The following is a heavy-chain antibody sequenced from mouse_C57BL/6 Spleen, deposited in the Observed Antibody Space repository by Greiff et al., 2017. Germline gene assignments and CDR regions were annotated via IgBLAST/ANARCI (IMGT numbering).Heavy chain of an antibody. J-gene: IGHJ4*01. CDR2: ISSGSSTI. CDR1: GFTFSDYG. V-gene: IGHV5-17*01. Sequence: DVKLVESGGGLVKPGGSLKLSCAASGFTFSDYGMHWVRQAPEKGLEWVAYISSGSSTIYYADTVKGRFTISRDNAKNTLFLQMTSLRSEDTAMYYCARNYYGNYYYAMDYWGQGTSVTVSS. CDR3: ARNYYGNYYYAMDY. D-gene: IGHD2-1*01.